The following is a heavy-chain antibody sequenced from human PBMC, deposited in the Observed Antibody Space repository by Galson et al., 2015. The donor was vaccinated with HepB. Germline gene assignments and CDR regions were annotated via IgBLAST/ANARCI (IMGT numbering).Heavy chain of an antibody. V-gene: IGHV4-39*07. Sequence: ETLSLTCTVSGGSISSSSYYWGWIRQPPGKGLEWIGSIYYSGSTYYNPSLKSRVTISVDTSKNQFSLKLSSVTAADTAVYYCARYRRVTMVRGVIIDYWGQGTLVTVSS. D-gene: IGHD3-10*01. CDR3: ARYRRVTMVRGVIIDY. CDR1: GGSISSSSYY. CDR2: IYYSGST. J-gene: IGHJ4*02.